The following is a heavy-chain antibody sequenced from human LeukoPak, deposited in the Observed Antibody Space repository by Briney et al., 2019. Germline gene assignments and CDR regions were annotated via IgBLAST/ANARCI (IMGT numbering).Heavy chain of an antibody. J-gene: IGHJ4*02. Sequence: SETLSLTCSVSDDSITMYYWTWIRQPPGKGLEWIGYVDHTGSTNFNPSLRSRVTISVDTSKSQFSLKLSSVTAADSAVYYCARANYYGSRSLDYWGQGTLVTVSS. CDR2: VDHTGST. D-gene: IGHD3-10*01. CDR1: DDSITMYY. V-gene: IGHV4-59*08. CDR3: ARANYYGSRSLDY.